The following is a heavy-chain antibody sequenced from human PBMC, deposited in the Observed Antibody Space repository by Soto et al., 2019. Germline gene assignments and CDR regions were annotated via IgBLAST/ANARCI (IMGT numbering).Heavy chain of an antibody. J-gene: IGHJ6*02. CDR2: ISAYNGNT. Sequence: ASVKVSCKASGYTFTSYGISWVRQAPGQGLEWMGWISAYNGNTNYAQKLQGRVTMTTDTSTSTAYMELRSLRSDDTAVYYCARGGVGYCSSTSCSKSSYYYYGMDVWRQGTTVTVSS. V-gene: IGHV1-18*04. CDR1: GYTFTSYG. CDR3: ARGGVGYCSSTSCSKSSYYYYGMDV. D-gene: IGHD2-2*01.